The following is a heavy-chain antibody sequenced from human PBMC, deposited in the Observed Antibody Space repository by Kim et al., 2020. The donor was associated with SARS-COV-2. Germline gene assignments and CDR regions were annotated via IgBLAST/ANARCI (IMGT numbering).Heavy chain of an antibody. Sequence: GGSLRLSCAASGFTFSSYWMSWVRQAPGKGLEWVANIKQDGREKYYVDSVKGRFTISRDNAKNSLYLQMNSLRAEDTAVYYGARELCTSTSCYDYYGMDVWGQGTPVTVSS. J-gene: IGHJ6*02. CDR2: IKQDGREK. CDR3: ARELCTSTSCYDYYGMDV. V-gene: IGHV3-7*03. D-gene: IGHD2-2*01. CDR1: GFTFSSYW.